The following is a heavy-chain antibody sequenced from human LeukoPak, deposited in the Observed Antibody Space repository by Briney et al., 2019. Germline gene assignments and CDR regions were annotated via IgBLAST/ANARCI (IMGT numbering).Heavy chain of an antibody. J-gene: IGHJ2*01. CDR1: DGSISTFY. CDR2: THHSGTT. CDR3: ARVNLGQLLYWYFDL. D-gene: IGHD4-23*01. V-gene: IGHV4-59*01. Sequence: SETLSLTCAVSDGSISTFYWSWIRQPPGKGLEWIGYTHHSGTTYYNPSLKRRVTMSVNTSKHQFSLEMTSVTAADTAVYYCARVNLGQLLYWYFDLWGRGTLVTVSS.